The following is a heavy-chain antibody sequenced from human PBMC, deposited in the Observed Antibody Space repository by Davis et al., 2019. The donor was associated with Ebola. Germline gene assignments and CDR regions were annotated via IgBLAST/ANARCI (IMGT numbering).Heavy chain of an antibody. CDR1: GYSFTSYW. CDR2: IDPSDSYT. J-gene: IGHJ1*01. CDR3: ASRYCSSTSCYKHFQH. V-gene: IGHV5-10-1*01. Sequence: GESLKISCKGSGYSFTSYWISWVRQMPGKGLEWMGRIDPSDSYTNYSPSFQGHVTISADKSISTAYLQWSSLKASDTAMYYCASRYCSSTSCYKHFQHWGQGTLVTVSS. D-gene: IGHD2-2*02.